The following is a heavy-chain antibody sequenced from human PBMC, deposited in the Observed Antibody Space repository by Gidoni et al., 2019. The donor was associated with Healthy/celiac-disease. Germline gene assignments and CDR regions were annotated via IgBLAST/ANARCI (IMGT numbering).Heavy chain of an antibody. V-gene: IGHV3-73*02. CDR2: IRSKANSYAT. Sequence: EVQLVESGGGLVQPGGSLKLSCAACGFTFSASAMHWARQASGKGLEWVGRIRSKANSYATAYAASVKGRFTISRDDSKNTAYLQMNSLKTEDTAVYYCTRSSLLWFGELLYTDAFDIWGQGTMVTVSS. D-gene: IGHD3-10*01. J-gene: IGHJ3*02. CDR3: TRSSLLWFGELLYTDAFDI. CDR1: GFTFSASA.